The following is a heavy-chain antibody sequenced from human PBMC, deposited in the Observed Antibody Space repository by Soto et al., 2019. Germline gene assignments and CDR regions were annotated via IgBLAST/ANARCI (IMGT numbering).Heavy chain of an antibody. J-gene: IGHJ6*02. D-gene: IGHD5-12*01. CDR2: ISGSGGST. CDR1: GFTFSSDA. CDR3: AKDLLEMATRFGYYYYGMDV. Sequence: EVQLVESGGGLVQPGGSLRLSCAASGFTFSSDAMSWVRQAPGKGLEWVSAISGSGGSTYYADSVKGRFTISRDNSKNTLYLQMNRLRAEDTAVYYCAKDLLEMATRFGYYYYGMDVWGQGTTVTVSS. V-gene: IGHV3-23*04.